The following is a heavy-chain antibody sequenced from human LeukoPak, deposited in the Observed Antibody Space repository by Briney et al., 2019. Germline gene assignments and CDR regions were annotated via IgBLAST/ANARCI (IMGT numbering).Heavy chain of an antibody. V-gene: IGHV4-39*07. CDR1: GGSISSSSYY. CDR2: IYYSGST. J-gene: IGHJ6*03. Sequence: SETLSLTCTVSGGSISSSSYYWGWSRQPPGKGLEWIVSIYYSGSTYYNPSLKSRVTISVDTSKNQFSLKLSSVTAADTAVYYCATDCHEYSSFICYYYYYMDVWGKGTTVTVSS. CDR3: ATDCHEYSSFICYYYYYMDV. D-gene: IGHD6-6*01.